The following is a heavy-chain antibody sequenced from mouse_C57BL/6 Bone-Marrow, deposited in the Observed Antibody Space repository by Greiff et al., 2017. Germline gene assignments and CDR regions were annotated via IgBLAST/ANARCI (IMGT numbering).Heavy chain of an antibody. Sequence: EVQLQQSGAVLVKPGASVKLSCKASGYTFTDYYMNWVKQSHGKSLEWIGVINPYSGGTSYNQKFKGKATLTVEKSSSTAYMELNSLTSENSAVYYSARGGCGVCDYWGQGTTVTVS. CDR3: ARGGCGVCDY. CDR2: INPYSGGT. V-gene: IGHV1-19*01. CDR1: GYTFTDYY. J-gene: IGHJ3*01.